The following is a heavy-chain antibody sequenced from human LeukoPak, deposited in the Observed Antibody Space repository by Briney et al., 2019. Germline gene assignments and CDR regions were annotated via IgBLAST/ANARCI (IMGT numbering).Heavy chain of an antibody. D-gene: IGHD3-3*01. CDR1: GGSISSGGYY. CDR3: ARGNYDFWSGTTNYYFDY. Sequence: PSETLSLTCTVSGGSISSGGYYWSWIRQHPGKGLEWIAYIYYSGSTYYNPSLRSRVTISVDTSKKQFALKLSSVTAADTAVYYCARGNYDFWSGTTNYYFDYWGQGTLVTVSS. V-gene: IGHV4-31*03. CDR2: IYYSGST. J-gene: IGHJ4*02.